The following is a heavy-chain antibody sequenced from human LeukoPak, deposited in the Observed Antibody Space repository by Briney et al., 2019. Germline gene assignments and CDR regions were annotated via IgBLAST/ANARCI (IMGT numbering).Heavy chain of an antibody. Sequence: PGGSLRLFCAASGFAFSSYAMHWVRQAPGKGLEWVAVISYDGSNKYYADSVKGRFTISRDNSKNTLYLQVNSLRAEDTAMYYCARNILFAFDIWGQGTMVTVSS. V-gene: IGHV3-30*14. CDR2: ISYDGSNK. J-gene: IGHJ3*02. CDR1: GFAFSSYA. CDR3: ARNILFAFDI. D-gene: IGHD2/OR15-2a*01.